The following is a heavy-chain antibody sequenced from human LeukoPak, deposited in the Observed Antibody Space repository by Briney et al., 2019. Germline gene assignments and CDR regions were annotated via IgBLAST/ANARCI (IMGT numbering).Heavy chain of an antibody. J-gene: IGHJ5*02. CDR2: IIPIFGTA. D-gene: IGHD2-2*01. CDR3: ARDPQDCSSTSCYPGSWFDP. V-gene: IGHV1-69*13. Sequence: SVKVSCKASGYTFTSYAISWVRQAPGQGLEWMGGIIPIFGTANYAQKFQGRVTITADESTSTAYMGLSSLRSEDTAVYYCARDPQDCSSTSCYPGSWFDPWGQGTLVTVSS. CDR1: GYTFTSYA.